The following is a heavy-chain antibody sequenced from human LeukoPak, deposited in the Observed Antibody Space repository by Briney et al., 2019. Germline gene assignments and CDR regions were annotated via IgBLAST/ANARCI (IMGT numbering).Heavy chain of an antibody. Sequence: PGGSLRLSCAASGFTFSDYYMSWIRQAPGKGLEWVANINQDGSEKYYVDSVKGRFTISRDNSKNTLYLQMNSLRAEDTAVYYCARAMETVFDAFDIWGQGTMVTVSS. CDR2: INQDGSEK. CDR1: GFTFSDYY. J-gene: IGHJ3*02. D-gene: IGHD3-3*01. V-gene: IGHV3-7*01. CDR3: ARAMETVFDAFDI.